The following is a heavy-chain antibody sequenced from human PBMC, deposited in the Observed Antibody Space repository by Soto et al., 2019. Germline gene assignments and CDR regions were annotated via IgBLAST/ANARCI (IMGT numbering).Heavy chain of an antibody. CDR2: IWHDGDNK. CDR1: GFTFSSYA. Sequence: QVQLVESGGGVVQPGTSLRLSCTASGFTFSSYAMHWVRQAPGKGLEWVSVIWHDGDNKYYGDSVKGRFTVSRDNSKNSLYLEMNTLRNEDTAVYYCAKESRSSAVTATRVYGMDVWGQGTTVTVSS. V-gene: IGHV3-33*06. D-gene: IGHD2-21*02. J-gene: IGHJ6*02. CDR3: AKESRSSAVTATRVYGMDV.